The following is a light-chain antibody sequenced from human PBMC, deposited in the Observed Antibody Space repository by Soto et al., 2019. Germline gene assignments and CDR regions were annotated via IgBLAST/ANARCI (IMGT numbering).Light chain of an antibody. J-gene: IGKJ3*01. Sequence: IQLTQSPSSLSASVGDRVTISCRASQGIANFLAWYQQKPGKAPKLLIYAASTLQSGVPSRFSGSGSGTDFPLTISSPQPEDFANYYCQQLNSFPIPFGPGTKVDIK. V-gene: IGKV1-9*01. CDR1: QGIANF. CDR2: AAS. CDR3: QQLNSFPIP.